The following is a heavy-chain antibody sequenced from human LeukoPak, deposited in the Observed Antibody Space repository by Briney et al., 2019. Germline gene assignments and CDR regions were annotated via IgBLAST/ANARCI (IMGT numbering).Heavy chain of an antibody. CDR1: GDSVSNENAA. V-gene: IGHV6-1*01. CDR2: TYYRSKWYN. J-gene: IGHJ3*01. Sequence: SQTLSLTCAISGDSVSNENAAWNWIRQSPSRGLEWLGRTYYRSKWYNEYAVSVRRRIAINPDTSKNQFSLQLNSVTPEDTAMYYCAKAEGYLSVWGQGTRVTVSS. D-gene: IGHD2-15*01. CDR3: AKAEGYLSV.